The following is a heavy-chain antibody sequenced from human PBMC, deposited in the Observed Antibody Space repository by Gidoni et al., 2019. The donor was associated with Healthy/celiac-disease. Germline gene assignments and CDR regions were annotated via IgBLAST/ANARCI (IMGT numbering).Heavy chain of an antibody. CDR3: ARQECSSTSWYAGYYYYGMDV. J-gene: IGHJ6*02. Sequence: QLQLQSSAPGLAKPPETLSLTCTVSGRSSSSVSYSCGWIRPPPGKGLEWIGRIYCSGSTSYHPSLKRRVTISVDTSKNQFSLKLSSVTAADTAVYYCARQECSSTSWYAGYYYYGMDVWGQGTTVTVSS. CDR2: IYCSGST. CDR1: GRSSSSVSYS. D-gene: IGHD2-2*01. V-gene: IGHV4-39*01.